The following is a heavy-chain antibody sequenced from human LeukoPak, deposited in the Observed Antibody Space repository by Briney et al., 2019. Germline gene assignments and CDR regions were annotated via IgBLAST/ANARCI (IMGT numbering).Heavy chain of an antibody. D-gene: IGHD3-22*01. CDR1: GFTFTNAR. Sequence: PGGSLRLSCAASGFTFTNARMSWVRQAPGKGLDWVGRIKSKTDGGTTDYAAPVKGRFTISRDDSKNTLYLQMNSLKTEDTAVYYCSGYYLDYWGRGTLVTVSS. CDR3: SGYYLDY. V-gene: IGHV3-15*01. CDR2: IKSKTDGGTT. J-gene: IGHJ4*02.